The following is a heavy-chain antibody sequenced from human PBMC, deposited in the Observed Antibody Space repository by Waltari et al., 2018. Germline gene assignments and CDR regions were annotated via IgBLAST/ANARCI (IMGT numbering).Heavy chain of an antibody. Sequence: EVQLLESGGALVQPGASLRLSCTASGLMFSDSAMSWVRQAPGKGLELVSASVESDASAYYAENLKGRFIISRDNSKNTLSLQMSSLTAEDTALYYCASGQWPDPFDYWGQGTQVTVST. V-gene: IGHV3-23*01. D-gene: IGHD6-19*01. CDR1: GLMFSDSA. J-gene: IGHJ4*02. CDR2: SVESDASA. CDR3: ASGQWPDPFDY.